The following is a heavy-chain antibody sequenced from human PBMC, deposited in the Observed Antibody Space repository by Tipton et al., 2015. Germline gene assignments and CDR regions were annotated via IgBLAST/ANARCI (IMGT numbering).Heavy chain of an antibody. J-gene: IGHJ4*02. D-gene: IGHD3-3*01. Sequence: SLRLSCSASGFTFSSYAMSWVRQAPGKGLEWVSAISGSGGSTYYADSVKGRFTISRDNSKNTLYLQMNSLRAEDTAVYYCAQAYDFWSSYSPPPGYWGQGTLVTVSS. V-gene: IGHV3-23*01. CDR3: AQAYDFWSSYSPPPGY. CDR1: GFTFSSYA. CDR2: ISGSGGST.